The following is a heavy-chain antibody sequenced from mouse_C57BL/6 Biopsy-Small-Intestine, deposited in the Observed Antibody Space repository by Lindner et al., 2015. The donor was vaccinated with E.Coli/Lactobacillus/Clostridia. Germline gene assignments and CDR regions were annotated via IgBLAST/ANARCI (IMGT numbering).Heavy chain of an antibody. CDR2: IYPRSGNT. D-gene: IGHD3-2*02. CDR3: ARERLENRDYFDY. Sequence: VQLQESGVELARPGASVKLSCTASGYTFTSYAISWVKQRTGQGLEWIGEIYPRSGNTYYNEKFKGKATLTADKSSSTAYMELRSLTSEDSAIYFCARERLENRDYFDYWGQGTTLTVSS. V-gene: IGHV1-81*01. J-gene: IGHJ2*01. CDR1: GYTFTSYA.